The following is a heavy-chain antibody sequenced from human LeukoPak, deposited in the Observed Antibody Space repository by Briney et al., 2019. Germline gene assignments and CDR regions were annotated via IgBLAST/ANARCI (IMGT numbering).Heavy chain of an antibody. V-gene: IGHV3-48*03. D-gene: IGHD2-15*01. J-gene: IGHJ4*02. Sequence: GGSLRLSCTASGFTFSSFEMNWVRQAPGKVLEWVSYIGGSGSTIYYADSVEGRFTISRDNARNSLYLQMNSLRAEDAAVYYCARNRCGGATCFVGNDYWGQGTLVTVSS. CDR1: GFTFSSFE. CDR2: IGGSGSTI. CDR3: ARNRCGGATCFVGNDY.